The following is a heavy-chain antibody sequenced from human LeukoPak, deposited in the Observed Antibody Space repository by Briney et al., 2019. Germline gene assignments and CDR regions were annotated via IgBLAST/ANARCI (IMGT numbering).Heavy chain of an antibody. CDR1: GYTFTGYY. CDR3: ARVASYDSGGYGQDY. J-gene: IGHJ4*02. D-gene: IGHD3-22*01. CDR2: INPNSGGT. Sequence: ASVKVSCKASGYTFTGYYMHWVRQAPGQGLEWMGWINPNSGGTNYAQKFQGRVTMTRDTSISTSYMELSRLRSDDTAGYYCARVASYDSGGYGQDYWGQGTLVTVSS. V-gene: IGHV1-2*02.